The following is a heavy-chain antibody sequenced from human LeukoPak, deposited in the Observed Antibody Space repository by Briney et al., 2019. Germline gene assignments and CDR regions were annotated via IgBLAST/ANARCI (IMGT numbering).Heavy chain of an antibody. CDR2: ISGSGGST. CDR3: AKAHYYGSYYGMDV. V-gene: IGHV3-23*01. D-gene: IGHD3-10*01. CDR1: GFTFSTYA. J-gene: IGHJ6*02. Sequence: GGSLRLSCVASGFTFSTYAMTWVRQAPGKGLEWVSAISGSGGSTYYADSVKGRFTISRDNSKNTLYLQMNSLRAEDTAVYYCAKAHYYGSYYGMDVWGQGTTVTVSS.